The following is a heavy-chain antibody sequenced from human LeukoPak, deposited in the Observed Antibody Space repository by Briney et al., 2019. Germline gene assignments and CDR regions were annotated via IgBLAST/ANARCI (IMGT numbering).Heavy chain of an antibody. D-gene: IGHD6-13*01. CDR3: ARRGNSFFDY. J-gene: IGHJ4*02. V-gene: IGHV4-39*07. CDR2: IYYSGST. CDR1: GGSISSSSYY. Sequence: SETLSLTCTVSGGSISSSSYYWGWIRQPPGKGLEWIGSIYYSGSTYYNPSLKSRVTISVDTSKNQFSLKLSSVTAADTAVYYCARRGNSFFDYWGQGTLVTVSS.